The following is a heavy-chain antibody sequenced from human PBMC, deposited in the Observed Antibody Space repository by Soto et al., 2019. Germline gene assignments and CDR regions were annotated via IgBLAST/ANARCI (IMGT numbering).Heavy chain of an antibody. CDR2: IIPILGIA. J-gene: IGHJ4*02. V-gene: IGHV1-69*02. D-gene: IGHD6-19*01. CDR1: GGTFSSYT. Sequence: QVQLVQSGAEVKKPGSSVKVSCKASGGTFSSYTISWVRQAPGQGLEWMGRIIPILGIANYAQKFKGRVTITADKSTSTADMELSSLRAEDTAGYYCARASGYSSGWDLWYLGQGTLVTVSS. CDR3: ARASGYSSGWDLWY.